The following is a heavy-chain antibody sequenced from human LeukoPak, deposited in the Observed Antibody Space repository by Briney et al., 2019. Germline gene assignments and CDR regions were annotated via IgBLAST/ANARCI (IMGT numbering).Heavy chain of an antibody. J-gene: IGHJ4*02. CDR3: TSGTVGTTEVY. V-gene: IGHV3-73*01. CDR2: IRSKANSYAT. CDR1: GFTFSGSG. D-gene: IGHD1-26*01. Sequence: PGGSLRLSCAASGFTFSGSGSHWVRQASGKGLEWVGRIRSKANSYATAYAASVKGRSTISRDDSKNTAYLQMNSLKTEDTAVYYCTSGTVGTTEVYWGQGTLVTVSS.